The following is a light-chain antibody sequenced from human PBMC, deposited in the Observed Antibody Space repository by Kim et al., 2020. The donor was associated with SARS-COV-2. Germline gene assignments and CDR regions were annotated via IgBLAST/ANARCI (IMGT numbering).Light chain of an antibody. CDR2: AAS. CDR3: QHSYTTPWLS. Sequence: IQMTQSPSSLAASVGDRVTIACRASQNIGTRLNWYQQRPGKAPKLLIYAASTLQSGVPSRFSGTGSGTDFALTISTLQPEDFATYYCQHSYTTPWLSFGGGTKVDIK. J-gene: IGKJ4*01. V-gene: IGKV1-39*01. CDR1: QNIGTR.